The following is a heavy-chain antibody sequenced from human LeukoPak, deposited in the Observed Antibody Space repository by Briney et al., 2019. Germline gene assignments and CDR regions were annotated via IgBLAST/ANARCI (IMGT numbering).Heavy chain of an antibody. CDR1: GYSISSGYY. CDR3: ARHVYCSSTGCYYSEYFQH. J-gene: IGHJ1*01. Sequence: PSETLSLTCAVSGYSISSGYYWGWIRQPPGKGLEWIGSIYHSGSTYYNPSLKSRVTMSVDTSKNQFSLKLSSVTAADTAVYYCARHVYCSSTGCYYSEYFQHWGQGTLVTVSS. V-gene: IGHV4-38-2*01. CDR2: IYHSGST. D-gene: IGHD2-2*01.